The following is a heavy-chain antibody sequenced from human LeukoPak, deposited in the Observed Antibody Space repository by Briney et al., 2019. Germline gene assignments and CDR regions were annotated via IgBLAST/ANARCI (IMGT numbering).Heavy chain of an antibody. V-gene: IGHV4-39*01. Sequence: KSSENLSLTCTVSGGSISSSSYYWGWIRQPPGKGLEWIGSIYYSGSTYYNPSLKSRVTISVDTSKNQFSLKLSSVTAADTAVYYCARIFDYWGQGTLVTVSS. CDR3: ARIFDY. J-gene: IGHJ4*02. CDR1: GGSISSSSYY. CDR2: IYYSGST.